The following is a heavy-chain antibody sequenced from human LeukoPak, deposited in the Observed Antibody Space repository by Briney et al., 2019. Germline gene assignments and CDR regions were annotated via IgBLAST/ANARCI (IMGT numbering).Heavy chain of an antibody. J-gene: IGHJ5*02. CDR1: GFTFSSYA. V-gene: IGHV3-23*01. CDR3: ARDSMVRGVLKRGFDP. D-gene: IGHD3-10*01. CDR2: ISGSGGST. Sequence: GGSLRLPCAASGFTFSSYAMSWVREAPGKGLEWVSAISGSGGSTYYADSGKGRFTISRDNSKNTLYLQMNSLRAEDTAVYYCARDSMVRGVLKRGFDPWGQGTLVTVSS.